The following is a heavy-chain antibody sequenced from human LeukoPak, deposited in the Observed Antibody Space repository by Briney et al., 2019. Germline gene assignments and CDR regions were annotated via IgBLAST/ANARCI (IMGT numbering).Heavy chain of an antibody. D-gene: IGHD1-20*01. CDR2: IWYDGSNK. CDR3: AKTLHYNWNDLDY. J-gene: IGHJ4*02. Sequence: GGSLRLSCAASGFTFSSYGMHWVRQAPGKGVEWVAVIWYDGSNKYYADSVKGRFTISRDNSKDTLYLQMNSLRAEDTAVYYCAKTLHYNWNDLDYWGQGTLVTVSS. CDR1: GFTFSSYG. V-gene: IGHV3-33*06.